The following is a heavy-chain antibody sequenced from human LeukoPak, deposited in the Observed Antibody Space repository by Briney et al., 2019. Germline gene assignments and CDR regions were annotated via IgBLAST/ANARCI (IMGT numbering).Heavy chain of an antibody. J-gene: IGHJ3*01. CDR1: DGSISSRSYY. Sequence: PSETLSLTCTVSDGSISSRSYYWGWIRQPPGKGLEWIGSIHYSGNTYYSPSLKSRVTISVDTSKNQFSLKVSSVTAADTAVYYCASAVVSSSIAAAGLWGQGTMVTVSS. CDR2: IHYSGNT. V-gene: IGHV4-39*01. CDR3: ASAVVSSSIAAAGL. D-gene: IGHD6-6*01.